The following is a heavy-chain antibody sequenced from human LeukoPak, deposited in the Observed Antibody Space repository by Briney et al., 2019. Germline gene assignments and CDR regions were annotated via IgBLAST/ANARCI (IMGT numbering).Heavy chain of an antibody. J-gene: IGHJ5*01. V-gene: IGHV4-34*01. D-gene: IGHD3-10*01. CDR2: INHSGST. CDR3: ARRPRGVIIKSWFDS. CDR1: GGSFSGYY. Sequence: SETLSLTCAVYGGSFSGYYWSWIRQPPGKGLEWIGEINHSGSTNYNPSLKSRVTISVDTSKNQFSLNLSSVTAADTAVYYCARRPRGVIIKSWFDSWGQGTLVTVSS.